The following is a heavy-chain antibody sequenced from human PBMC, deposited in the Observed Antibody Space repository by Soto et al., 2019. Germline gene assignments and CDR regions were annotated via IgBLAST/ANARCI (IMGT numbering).Heavy chain of an antibody. Sequence: ASVKRSCKVSGYTLTELSMHWGRQATRKGLEWMGGFDPEDGETIYAQKFQGRVTMTEDTSTDTAYMELSSLRSEDTAVYYCATATLYYYDSSGYPGVFDYWGQGTLVTVSS. D-gene: IGHD3-22*01. V-gene: IGHV1-24*01. CDR3: ATATLYYYDSSGYPGVFDY. CDR2: FDPEDGET. CDR1: GYTLTELS. J-gene: IGHJ4*02.